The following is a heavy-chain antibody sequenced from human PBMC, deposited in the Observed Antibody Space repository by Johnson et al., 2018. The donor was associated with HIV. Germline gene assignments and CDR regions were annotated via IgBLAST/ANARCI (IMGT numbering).Heavy chain of an antibody. CDR3: ARDDTEADGAFDI. D-gene: IGHD2-2*02. V-gene: IGHV3-53*01. CDR2: IYSGGST. CDR1: GFTVSSNY. Sequence: VQLVESGGGVVQPGGSLRLSCAASGFTVSSNYMSWVRQAPGKGLEWVSVIYSGGSTYYAYSVKGRFTISRDNSKNTLYLQMNSLRAEDTAVYYCARDDTEADGAFDIWGQGTMVTVSS. J-gene: IGHJ3*02.